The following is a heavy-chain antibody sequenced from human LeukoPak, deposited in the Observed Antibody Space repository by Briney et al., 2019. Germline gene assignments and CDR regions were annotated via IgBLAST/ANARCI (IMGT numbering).Heavy chain of an antibody. CDR2: IKQDGSEK. J-gene: IGHJ4*02. Sequence: PGGSLRLSCAASGFTFGGFWMTWVRQAPGKGLEWVANIKQDGSEKYYVDSVKGRFTISRDNAKDSLYLQMNSLRAEDSAVYYCARAIWFGELVDYWGQGTLVTVSS. D-gene: IGHD3-10*01. V-gene: IGHV3-7*05. CDR3: ARAIWFGELVDY. CDR1: GFTFGGFW.